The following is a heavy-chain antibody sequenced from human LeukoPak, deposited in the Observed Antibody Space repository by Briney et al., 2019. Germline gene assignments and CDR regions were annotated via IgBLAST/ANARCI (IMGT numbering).Heavy chain of an antibody. Sequence: PGGSLRLSCAASGFTFSSYGMHWVRQAPGKGLEWVAVISYDGSNKYYADSVKGRFTISRDNSKNTLYLQMNSLRAEDTAVYYCAKDEQAFSGSFDYWGQGTLVTVSS. CDR1: GFTFSSYG. J-gene: IGHJ4*02. CDR2: ISYDGSNK. V-gene: IGHV3-30*18. CDR3: AKDEQAFSGSFDY. D-gene: IGHD3-22*01.